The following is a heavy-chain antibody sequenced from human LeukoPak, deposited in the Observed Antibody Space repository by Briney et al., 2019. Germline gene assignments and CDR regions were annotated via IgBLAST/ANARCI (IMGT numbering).Heavy chain of an antibody. CDR3: ARGGMDRDIVVVVAATPFDP. V-gene: IGHV3-21*01. Sequence: TGGSLRLSCAASGFTFSSYNMNWVRQAPGKGLEWVSSISSSSSYIYYADSVKGRFTISRDNAKNSLYLQMNSLGAEDTAVYYCARGGMDRDIVVVVAATPFDPWGQGTLVTVSS. D-gene: IGHD2-15*01. J-gene: IGHJ5*02. CDR1: GFTFSSYN. CDR2: ISSSSSYI.